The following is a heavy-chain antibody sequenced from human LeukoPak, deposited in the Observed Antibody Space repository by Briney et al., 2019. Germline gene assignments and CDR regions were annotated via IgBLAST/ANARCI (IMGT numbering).Heavy chain of an antibody. D-gene: IGHD1-26*01. Sequence: PSETLSLTCAVYGGSFSGYYWSWIRQPPGKGLEWIGEINHSGSTNYNPSLKSRVTISVDTSKNQFSLKLSSVTAADTAVYYCARDLGGSYGYWGQGTLVTVSS. J-gene: IGHJ4*02. CDR2: INHSGST. CDR1: GGSFSGYY. CDR3: ARDLGGSYGY. V-gene: IGHV4-34*01.